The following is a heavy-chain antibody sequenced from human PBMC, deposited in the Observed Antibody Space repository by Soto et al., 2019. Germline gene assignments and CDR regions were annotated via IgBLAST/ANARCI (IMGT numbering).Heavy chain of an antibody. D-gene: IGHD3-9*01. Sequence: GWSLRLSCVSSVFTFISYWMSWVRQAPGKGLEWVANIKQDGSKKYYVDSVKGRFTISRDNAKNSLYLEMDSLRAEDTAAYYCARARGYDTLTGYPYYFDYWGQSTLVTVSS. CDR2: IKQDGSKK. J-gene: IGHJ4*02. CDR3: ARARGYDTLTGYPYYFDY. CDR1: VFTFISYW. V-gene: IGHV3-7*01.